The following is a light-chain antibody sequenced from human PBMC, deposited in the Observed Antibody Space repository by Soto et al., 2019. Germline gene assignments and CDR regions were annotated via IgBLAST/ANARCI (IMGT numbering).Light chain of an antibody. CDR1: SSDFGSYNR. Sequence: QSALTQPPSVSGSPGQSVTISCTGTSSDFGSYNRVSWYQRPPGTGPKLMIYEVSNRPSGVPDRFSGSKSGNTASLTISGLQAEDEAEYYCSLYTSDSTDGFGTGTKVAVL. J-gene: IGLJ1*01. CDR2: EVS. CDR3: SLYTSDSTDG. V-gene: IGLV2-18*01.